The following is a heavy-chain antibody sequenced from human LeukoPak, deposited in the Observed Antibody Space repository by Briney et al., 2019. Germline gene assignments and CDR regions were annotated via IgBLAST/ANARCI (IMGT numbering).Heavy chain of an antibody. D-gene: IGHD5-12*01. V-gene: IGHV4-61*01. CDR1: DGSVSSGSYY. CDR2: IYYSGST. J-gene: IGHJ3*02. CDR3: ARGGIVATIGDAFDI. Sequence: SETLSLTCTVSDGSVSSGSYYWSWIRQPPGKGLEWIGYIYYSGSTNYNPSLKSRVTISVDTSKNQFSLKLSSVTAADTAVYYCARGGIVATIGDAFDIWGQGTMVTVSS.